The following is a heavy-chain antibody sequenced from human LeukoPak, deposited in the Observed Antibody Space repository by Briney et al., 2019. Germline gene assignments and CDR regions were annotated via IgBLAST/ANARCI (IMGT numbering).Heavy chain of an antibody. Sequence: ASVTLSCKAYGYTFMSHGISWVRQAPGQGLEWMGWISGSSSNTNYAQRLQGRVTMTTDTSTTTAYMELRSLRSDDTAVYYCARATGTWGHDGFDIWGQGTMITVSS. CDR3: ARATGTWGHDGFDI. CDR2: ISGSSSNT. D-gene: IGHD3-16*01. J-gene: IGHJ3*02. CDR1: GYTFMSHG. V-gene: IGHV1-18*01.